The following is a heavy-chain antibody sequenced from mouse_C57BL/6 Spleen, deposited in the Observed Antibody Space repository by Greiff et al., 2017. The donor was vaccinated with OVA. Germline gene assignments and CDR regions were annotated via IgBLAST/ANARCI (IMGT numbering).Heavy chain of an antibody. CDR3: ALSLRYYAMDY. J-gene: IGHJ4*01. CDR2: ISSGSSTI. Sequence: EVQRVESGGGLVKPGGSLKLSCAASGFTFSDYGMHWVRQAPEKGLEWVAYISSGSSTIYYADTVKGRFTISRDNAKNTLFLQMTSLSSEDKAMYYCALSLRYYAMDYWGKGTSVTVSS. CDR1: GFTFSDYG. V-gene: IGHV5-17*01. D-gene: IGHD2-12*01.